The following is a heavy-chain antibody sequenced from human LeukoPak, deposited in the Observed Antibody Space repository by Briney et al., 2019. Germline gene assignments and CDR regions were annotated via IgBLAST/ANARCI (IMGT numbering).Heavy chain of an antibody. V-gene: IGHV4-30-4*01. CDR2: IYYSGST. CDR1: GGSISSGDYY. D-gene: IGHD3-16*01. CDR3: ARVYGGYYFDY. J-gene: IGHJ4*02. Sequence: SQTLSLTCTVSGGSISSGDYYWSWIRQPSGKGLEWIGYIYYSGSTYYNPSLKSRVTISVDTSKNQSSLKLSSVTAADTAVYYCARVYGGYYFDYWGQGTLVTVSS.